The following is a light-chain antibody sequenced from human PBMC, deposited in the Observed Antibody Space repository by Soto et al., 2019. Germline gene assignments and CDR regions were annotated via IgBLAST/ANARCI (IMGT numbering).Light chain of an antibody. CDR2: GAS. J-gene: IGKJ4*01. CDR3: QQYNNWPPLT. Sequence: EIVMTQSPAPLSVSPGERTTLSCRASQSVSINLAWYQQKPGQAPRLLIYGASTRATDIPTRFSGSGSGTEFTLTISSLQSEALAVYDWQQYNNWPPLTFGGGPKVEIK. V-gene: IGKV3-15*01. CDR1: QSVSIN.